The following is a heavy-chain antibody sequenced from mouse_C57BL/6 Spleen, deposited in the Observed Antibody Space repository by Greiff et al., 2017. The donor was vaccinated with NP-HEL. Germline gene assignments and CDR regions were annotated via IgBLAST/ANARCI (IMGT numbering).Heavy chain of an antibody. D-gene: IGHD1-1*01. CDR3: TREDYGSSLDY. V-gene: IGHV5-9-1*02. CDR1: GFTFSSYA. J-gene: IGHJ2*01. Sequence: EVQRVESGEGLVKPGGSLKLSCAASGFTFSSYAMSWVRQTPEKRLEWVAYISSGGDYIYYADTVKGRFTISRDNARNTLYLQMSSLKSEDTAMYYCTREDYGSSLDYWGQGTTLTVSS. CDR2: ISSGGDYI.